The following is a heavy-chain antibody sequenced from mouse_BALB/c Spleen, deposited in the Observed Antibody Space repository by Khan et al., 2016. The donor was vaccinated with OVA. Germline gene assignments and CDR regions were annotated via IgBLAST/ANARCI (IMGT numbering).Heavy chain of an antibody. J-gene: IGHJ1*01. CDR2: IRLKSNIHAT. V-gene: IGHV6-6*02. Sequence: EVKLEVSGGGLVQPGGSMKLSCVATGFTFSNYWMNWVRQSPEKGLEWVAEIRLKSNIHATHYAESVKGRFTISRDDSKSSVNLQMNNLRAEDTGIYYCTGGCDWYFDVWGAGTTVTVSS. CDR1: GFTFSNYW. CDR3: TGGCDWYFDV.